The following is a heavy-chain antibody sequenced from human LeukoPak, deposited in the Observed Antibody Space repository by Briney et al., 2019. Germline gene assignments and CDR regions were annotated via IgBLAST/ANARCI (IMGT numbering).Heavy chain of an antibody. J-gene: IGHJ4*02. D-gene: IGHD3-10*01. Sequence: GASVKVSSKASGYTFTSYFMHWVRQAPGQGLEWMGRINPSAGSATYAQNIQGRVTMTRDTSTSTVYMQLTSLTSEDTAVYYCARDLDYYGSGNYYMDYWGQGTLVTVSS. V-gene: IGHV1-46*01. CDR1: GYTFTSYF. CDR2: INPSAGSA. CDR3: ARDLDYYGSGNYYMDY.